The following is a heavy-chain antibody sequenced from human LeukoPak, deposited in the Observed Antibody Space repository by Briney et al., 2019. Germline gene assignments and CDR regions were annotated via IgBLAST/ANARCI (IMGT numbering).Heavy chain of an antibody. CDR1: GYSINSGYY. J-gene: IGHJ4*02. Sequence: PSETLSLTCTVSGYSINSGYYWGWLRQPPGKGLEWIASMFHSGTTYYNPSLKSRVTISVDTSKNQFSLQLNSVTPEDTAVYYCAREEAGTYGFQYWGQGTLVTVSS. D-gene: IGHD3-10*01. CDR3: AREEAGTYGFQY. CDR2: MFHSGTT. V-gene: IGHV4-38-2*02.